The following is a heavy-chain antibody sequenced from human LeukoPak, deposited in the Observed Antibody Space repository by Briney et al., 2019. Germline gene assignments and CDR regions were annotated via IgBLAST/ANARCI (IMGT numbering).Heavy chain of an antibody. CDR3: AREIVGTHKSWFDP. CDR2: INQDGTDK. Sequence: GGSLRLSCAASGFTFSGRWMSWLRQAPGKGLEWVANINQDGTDKYYVDSVKGRFTTSRDNAKNSLYLQMNSLRAEDTAVYYCAREIVGTHKSWFDPWGQGTLVTVSS. V-gene: IGHV3-7*03. D-gene: IGHD1-26*01. J-gene: IGHJ5*02. CDR1: GFTFSGRW.